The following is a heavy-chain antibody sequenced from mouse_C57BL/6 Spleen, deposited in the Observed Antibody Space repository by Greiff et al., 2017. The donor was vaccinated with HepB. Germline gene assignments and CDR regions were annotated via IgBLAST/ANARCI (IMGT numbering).Heavy chain of an antibody. D-gene: IGHD1-1*01. CDR3: ARTGVVAQYYYAMDY. CDR1: GFSLTSYA. J-gene: IGHJ4*01. Sequence: QVQLQQSGPGLVAPSQSLSITCTVSGFSLTSYAISWVRQPPGKGLEWLGVIWTGGGTNYNSALKSRLSISKDNSKSQVFLKMNSLQTDDTARYYCARTGVVAQYYYAMDYWGQGTSVTVSS. CDR2: IWTGGGT. V-gene: IGHV2-9-1*01.